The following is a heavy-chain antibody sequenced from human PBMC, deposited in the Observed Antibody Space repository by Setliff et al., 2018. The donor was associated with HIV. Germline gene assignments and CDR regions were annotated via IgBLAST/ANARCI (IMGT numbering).Heavy chain of an antibody. CDR3: AGGVRGYGEIRYFFYYYYMAV. D-gene: IGHD3-9*01. Sequence: SETLSLTCTVSGGSISSYYWSWIRQPPGKGLEWIGYIYYSGSTNYNPSLKSRVTISVDTSKNQFSLKLSSVTAADTAVYYCAGGVRGYGEIRYFFYYYYMAVWGKGTTVTVSS. CDR1: GGSISSYY. J-gene: IGHJ6*03. V-gene: IGHV4-59*08. CDR2: IYYSGST.